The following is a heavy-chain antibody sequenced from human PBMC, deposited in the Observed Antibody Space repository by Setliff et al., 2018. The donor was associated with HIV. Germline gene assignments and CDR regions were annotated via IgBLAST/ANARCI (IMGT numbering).Heavy chain of an antibody. CDR3: ASDYSGRHDAFDI. J-gene: IGHJ3*02. CDR2: INHGGST. D-gene: IGHD6-13*01. Sequence: SETLSLTCAVYGGSFSGYYWSWIRQSPGKGLEWIGQINHGGSTNYSPSLKSRVTMPIDTSKNQFSLRLSSVTAADTAVYYCASDYSGRHDAFDIWGQGTVVTVSS. CDR1: GGSFSGYY. V-gene: IGHV4-34*01.